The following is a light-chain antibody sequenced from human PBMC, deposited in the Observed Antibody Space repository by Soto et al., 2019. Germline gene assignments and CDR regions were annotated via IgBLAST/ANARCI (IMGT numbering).Light chain of an antibody. V-gene: IGKV3-20*01. CDR2: GAS. J-gene: IGKJ4*01. Sequence: EIVSTQSPGTLSLSPGESATLSCRASQSVSSSYLAWYQQKPGQAPRLLIYGASSRATGIPDRFSGSGSGTDFTLTISSMQPEDFATYDCQQANSFQLTFGEGTKGEIK. CDR3: QQANSFQLT. CDR1: QSVSSSY.